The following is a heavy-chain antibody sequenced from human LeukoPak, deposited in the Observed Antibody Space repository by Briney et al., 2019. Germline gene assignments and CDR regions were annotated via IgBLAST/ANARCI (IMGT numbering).Heavy chain of an antibody. CDR1: GFTFSNAW. CDR3: TSGTGYTDHDY. Sequence: PGGSLRLSCAASGFTFSNAWMSWVRQAPGKGVEWVGRIKSKIDGGTIDYAAPVKGRFIVSRDDSEDTLYLEMNSLKTEDTAVYYCTSGTGYTDHDYWGQGTLVTVSS. J-gene: IGHJ4*02. V-gene: IGHV3-15*01. CDR2: IKSKIDGGTI. D-gene: IGHD5-12*01.